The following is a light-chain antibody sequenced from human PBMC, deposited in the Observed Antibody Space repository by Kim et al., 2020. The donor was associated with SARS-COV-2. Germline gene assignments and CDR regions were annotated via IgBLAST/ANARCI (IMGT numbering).Light chain of an antibody. CDR3: CSYAGSSV. CDR1: SSDVVSYNL. V-gene: IGLV2-23*01. CDR2: EGS. J-gene: IGLJ3*02. Sequence: SPGQSIAISCTGTSSDVVSYNLVSWYQQHPGKAPKLMIYEGSKRPSGVSNRFSGSKSGNTASLTISGLQAEDEADYYCCSYAGSSVFGGGTQLTVL.